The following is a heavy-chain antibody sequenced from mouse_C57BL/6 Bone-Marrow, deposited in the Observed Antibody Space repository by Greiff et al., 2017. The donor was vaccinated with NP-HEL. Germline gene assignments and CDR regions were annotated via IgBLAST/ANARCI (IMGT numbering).Heavy chain of an antibody. CDR1: GFTFSSYA. J-gene: IGHJ2*01. CDR3: TRDYGNLYLFDY. D-gene: IGHD2-1*01. V-gene: IGHV5-9-1*02. CDR2: ISSGGDYI. Sequence: EVQVVESGEGLVKPGGSLKLSCAASGFTFSSYAMSWVRQTPEKRLEWVAYISSGGDYIYYADTVKGRFTISRDNARNTLYLQMSSLKSEDTAMYYCTRDYGNLYLFDYWGQGTTLTVSS.